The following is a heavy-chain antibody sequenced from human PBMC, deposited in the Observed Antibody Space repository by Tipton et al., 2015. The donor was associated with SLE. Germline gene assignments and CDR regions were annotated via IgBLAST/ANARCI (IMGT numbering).Heavy chain of an antibody. CDR3: ARKGGYYDSSGPDY. Sequence: QSGAEVKKPGASVKVSCKASGYTFTGYYMHWVRQAPGQGLEWMGWINPNSGGTNYAQKFQGRVTMTRDTSISTAYMELRSLRSDDTAVYYCARKGGYYDSSGPDYWGQGTLVTVSS. CDR1: GYTFTGYY. J-gene: IGHJ4*02. D-gene: IGHD3-22*01. V-gene: IGHV1-2*02. CDR2: INPNSGGT.